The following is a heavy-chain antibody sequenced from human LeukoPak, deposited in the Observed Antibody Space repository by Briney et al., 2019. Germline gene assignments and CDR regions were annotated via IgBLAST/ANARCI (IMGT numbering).Heavy chain of an antibody. D-gene: IGHD3-22*01. Sequence: PSETLSLTCSVSGCSISSYYWSWIRQPPGKGLEWIGYVYYSGSTNYNPSLKSRVTISVDTSKNQFSLKLSSVTAADMAVYYCAKAVVVSTTRLGPFDTWGQGTMVTVSS. CDR3: AKAVVVSTTRLGPFDT. J-gene: IGHJ3*02. CDR1: GCSISSYY. CDR2: VYYSGST. V-gene: IGHV4-59*08.